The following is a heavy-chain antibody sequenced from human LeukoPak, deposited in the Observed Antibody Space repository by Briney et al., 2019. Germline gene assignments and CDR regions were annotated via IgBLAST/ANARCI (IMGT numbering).Heavy chain of an antibody. CDR3: VRRGDGYPYYFDY. V-gene: IGHV4-59*11. Sequence: PSETLSLTCTVSGGSISNHYWSWIRQPPEKGLEWIGYIHYGGSTDYNPSLKSRLTISVDTSKNQFSLKLSSVTAADTAVYYCVRRGDGYPYYFDYWGQGTLVTVSS. J-gene: IGHJ4*02. D-gene: IGHD5-24*01. CDR2: IHYGGST. CDR1: GGSISNHY.